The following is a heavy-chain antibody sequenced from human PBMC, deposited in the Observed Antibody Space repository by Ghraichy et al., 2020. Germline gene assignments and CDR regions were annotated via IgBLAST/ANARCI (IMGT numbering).Heavy chain of an antibody. V-gene: IGHV3-53*01. CDR2: IYSGGST. CDR1: GFTVSSNY. CDR3: ARVGPYGSGKGDWFDP. D-gene: IGHD3-10*01. Sequence: GGSLRLSCAASGFTVSSNYMSWVRQAPGKGLEWVSVIYSGGSTYYADSVKGRFTISRDNSKNTLYLQMNSLRAEDTAVYYCARVGPYGSGKGDWFDPWGQGTLVTVSS. J-gene: IGHJ5*02.